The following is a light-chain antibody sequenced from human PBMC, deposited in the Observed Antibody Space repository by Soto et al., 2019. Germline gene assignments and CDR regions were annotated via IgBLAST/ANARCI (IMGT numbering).Light chain of an antibody. CDR2: GAA. Sequence: ELVLTQSPDTLSLSPGERATLSCRASQSVSSSFLAWYQQKPGQAPRLLIYGAASRATGIPERFSGSGSRTDFTLSISRLEPEDFAVYYCQHYGDSRTFGQGTKVEIK. J-gene: IGKJ1*01. V-gene: IGKV3-20*01. CDR1: QSVSSSF. CDR3: QHYGDSRT.